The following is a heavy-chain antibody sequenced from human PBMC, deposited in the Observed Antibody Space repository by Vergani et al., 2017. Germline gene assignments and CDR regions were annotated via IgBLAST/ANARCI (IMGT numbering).Heavy chain of an antibody. D-gene: IGHD1-20*01. Sequence: QVQLQQWGAGLLKPSETLSLTCAVYGGSFSGYYWSWIRQPPGKGLEWIGEINHSGSTYYNPSLKSRVTISVDTSKNQFSLKLSSVTAADTAVYYCARHGRGITGKNWFDPWGQGTLVTVSS. J-gene: IGHJ5*02. CDR3: ARHGRGITGKNWFDP. V-gene: IGHV4-34*01. CDR2: INHSGST. CDR1: GGSFSGYY.